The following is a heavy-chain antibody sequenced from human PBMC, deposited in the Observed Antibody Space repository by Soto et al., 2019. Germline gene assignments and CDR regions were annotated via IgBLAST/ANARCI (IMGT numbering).Heavy chain of an antibody. V-gene: IGHV3-23*01. CDR1: GFTFGSYA. CDR2: ISGSGGST. Sequence: GGSLRLSCAASGFTFGSYAMSWVRQAPGKGLEWVSAISGSGGSTYYADSVKGRFTISRDNSKNTLYLQMNSLRAEDTAVYYCAKWGGNCSGGSCYRLYYYGMDVWGQGTTVTVSS. J-gene: IGHJ6*02. D-gene: IGHD2-15*01. CDR3: AKWGGNCSGGSCYRLYYYGMDV.